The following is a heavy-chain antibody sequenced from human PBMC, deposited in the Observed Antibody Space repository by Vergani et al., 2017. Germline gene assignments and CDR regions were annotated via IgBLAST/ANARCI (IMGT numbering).Heavy chain of an antibody. CDR1: GFTFDDYA. CDR3: AKDVYSYGHDYFDY. J-gene: IGHJ4*02. Sequence: EVQLVESGGGLVQPGRSLRLSCAASGFTFDDYAMHWVRQAPGKGLEWVSGISWNSGSIGYADSVKGRFTISRDNAKNSLYLQMNSLRAEDTAWYYCAKDVYSYGHDYFDYWGQGTLVTVSS. CDR2: ISWNSGSI. V-gene: IGHV3-9*01. D-gene: IGHD5-18*01.